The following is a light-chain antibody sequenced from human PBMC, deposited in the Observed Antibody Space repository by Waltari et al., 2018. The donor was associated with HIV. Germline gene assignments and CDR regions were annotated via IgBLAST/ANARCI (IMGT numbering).Light chain of an antibody. CDR1: SSNIGSNT. J-gene: IGLJ2*01. CDR2: SNK. V-gene: IGLV1-44*01. Sequence: QSVLTQPPSASGTPGQRVTISCSGSSSNIGSNTVNWYQQLPGTAPKLLIYSNKRRPSGVPDRVSGSKSGTSSSLAISGLQSEDEADYYCAAWDDSLNEVFGGGTKLTVL. CDR3: AAWDDSLNEV.